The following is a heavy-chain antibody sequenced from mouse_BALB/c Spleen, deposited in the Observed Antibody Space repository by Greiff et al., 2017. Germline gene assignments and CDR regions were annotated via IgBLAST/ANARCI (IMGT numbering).Heavy chain of an antibody. CDR2: ISDGGSYT. V-gene: IGHV5-4*02. CDR1: GFTFSDYY. CDR3: ARDARDYGWFAY. J-gene: IGHJ3*01. D-gene: IGHD1-1*01. Sequence: EVHLVESGGGLVKPGGSLKLSCAASGFTFSDYYMYWVRQTPEKRLEWVATISDGGSYTYYPDSVKGRFTISRDNAKNNLYLQMSSLKSEDTAMYYCARDARDYGWFAYWGQGTLVTVSA.